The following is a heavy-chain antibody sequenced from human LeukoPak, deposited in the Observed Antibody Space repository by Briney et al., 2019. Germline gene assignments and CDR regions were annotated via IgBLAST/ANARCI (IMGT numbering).Heavy chain of an antibody. V-gene: IGHV3-64*01. Sequence: PGGSLRLSCAASGFSLRTFAIHWVRQAPGKGLEYVSGISGHGVGTHYANYVTGRFTISRDNSKNTVYLQMGSLRPEDMAVYHCARDPEIEAAGEYLYHYMDVWGKGTTVTVS. CDR1: GFSLRTFA. CDR3: ARDPEIEAAGEYLYHYMDV. J-gene: IGHJ6*03. CDR2: ISGHGVGT. D-gene: IGHD6-13*01.